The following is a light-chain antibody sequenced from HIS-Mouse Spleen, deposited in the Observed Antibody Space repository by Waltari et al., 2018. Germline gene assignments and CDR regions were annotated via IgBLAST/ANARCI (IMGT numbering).Light chain of an antibody. CDR2: GAS. Sequence: EIVLTQSPGTLSLSPGERATLSCRASQIVSSSYLAWYQQKPAQAPRLLIYGASSRAAGIPDRCSGSGSGTDLTLTISRLEPEDFAVYYCQQYGSSPLTFGGGTKVEIK. V-gene: IGKV3-20*01. J-gene: IGKJ4*01. CDR1: QIVSSSY. CDR3: QQYGSSPLT.